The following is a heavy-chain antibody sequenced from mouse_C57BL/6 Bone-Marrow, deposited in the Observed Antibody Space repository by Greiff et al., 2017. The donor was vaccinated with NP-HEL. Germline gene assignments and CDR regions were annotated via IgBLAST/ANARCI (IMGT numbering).Heavy chain of an antibody. Sequence: QVQLKQPGAELVKPGASVKLSCKASGYTFTSYWMHWVKQRPGQGLEWIGMIHPNSGSTNYNEKFKSKATLTVDKSSSTAYMQLSSLTSEDSAVYYCAHRGWLLRDYWGQGTTLTVSS. CDR3: AHRGWLLRDY. CDR2: IHPNSGST. D-gene: IGHD2-3*01. J-gene: IGHJ2*01. CDR1: GYTFTSYW. V-gene: IGHV1-64*01.